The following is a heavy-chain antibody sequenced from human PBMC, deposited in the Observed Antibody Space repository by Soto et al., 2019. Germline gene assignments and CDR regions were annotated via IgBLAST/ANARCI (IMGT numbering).Heavy chain of an antibody. V-gene: IGHV3-7*05. CDR1: GLSISRYW. J-gene: IGHJ4*02. CDR2: IKQDGSEQ. Sequence: GGSLRLSCAASGLSISRYWMTWVRQAPGKGLEWVANIKQDGSEQYYVDSVKGRFTISRNNTKNSVSLQMTTLRAEDTAVYYCASNQYWGQGTGVTVSS. CDR3: ASNQY.